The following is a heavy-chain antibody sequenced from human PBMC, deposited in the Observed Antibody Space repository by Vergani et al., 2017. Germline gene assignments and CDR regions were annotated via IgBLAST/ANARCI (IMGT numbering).Heavy chain of an antibody. V-gene: IGHV5-51*01. D-gene: IGHD2-2*01. CDR3: ARQYCSSSSCGDAFDI. J-gene: IGHJ3*02. Sequence: EVQLVQSGAEVKTPGESLKISCKGSGYSFTSYWIGWVRQMPGKGLEWMGIIYPGDSDTRSSPSFQGQVTISADKSISTAYLQWSSLKASDTAMYYCARQYCSSSSCGDAFDIWRQGTMVAVSS. CDR2: IYPGDSDT. CDR1: GYSFTSYW.